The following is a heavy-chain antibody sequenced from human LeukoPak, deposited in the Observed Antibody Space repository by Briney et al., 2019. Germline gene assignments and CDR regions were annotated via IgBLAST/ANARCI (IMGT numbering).Heavy chain of an antibody. J-gene: IGHJ3*02. CDR2: IYHSGST. D-gene: IGHD6-13*01. CDR1: GGSISSSNW. CDR3: ARGIAVTGTRIDDAFDI. Sequence: SETLSLTCAVSGGSISSSNWWSWVRQPPGKGLEWIGEIYHSGSTNYNPSLKSRVTISVDKSKNQFSLKLSSVTAADTAVYHCARGIAVTGTRIDDAFDIWGQGTMVTVSS. V-gene: IGHV4-4*02.